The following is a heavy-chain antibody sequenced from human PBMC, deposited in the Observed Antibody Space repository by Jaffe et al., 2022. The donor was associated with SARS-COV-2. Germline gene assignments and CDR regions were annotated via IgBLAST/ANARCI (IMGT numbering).Heavy chain of an antibody. CDR2: IKSKTDGGTT. CDR3: TTVTDYSLPYYFDY. CDR1: GFTFSNAW. Sequence: EVQLVESGGGLVKPGGSLRLSCAASGFTFSNAWMSWVRQAPGKGLEWVGRIKSKTDGGTTDYAAPVKGRFTISRDDSKNTLYLQMNSLKTEDTAVYYCTTVTDYSLPYYFDYWGQGTLVTVSS. J-gene: IGHJ4*02. D-gene: IGHD2-15*01. V-gene: IGHV3-15*01.